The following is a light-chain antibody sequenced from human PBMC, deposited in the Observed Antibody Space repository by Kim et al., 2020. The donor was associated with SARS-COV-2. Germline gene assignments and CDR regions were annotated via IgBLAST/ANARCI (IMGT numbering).Light chain of an antibody. CDR1: SSDVGRYNY. CDR3: SSYTSSSTYV. J-gene: IGLJ1*01. V-gene: IGLV2-14*03. CDR2: DVS. Sequence: QSALTQPPSASGSPGQSVDISCTGTSSDVGRYNYVSWYQHHPGKAPKLMIYDVSNRPSGVSNRFSGSKSGNTASLTISGLQAEDEADYYCSSYTSSSTYVFGTGTKVTVL.